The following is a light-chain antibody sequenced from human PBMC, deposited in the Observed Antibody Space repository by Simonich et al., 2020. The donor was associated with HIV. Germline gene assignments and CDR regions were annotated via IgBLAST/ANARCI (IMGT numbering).Light chain of an antibody. V-gene: IGLV2-14*03. CDR2: DVS. J-gene: IGLJ2*01. CDR1: SSEVGGYNY. Sequence: QSALTQPASVSGSPGQSITISCTGTSSEVGGYNYVSWYQQHPGKAPKLMIYDVSNRPSGVSNRCSGSKSGNTASLTISGLQAEDEADYYCSSYTSSSTVVFGGGTKLTVL. CDR3: SSYTSSSTVV.